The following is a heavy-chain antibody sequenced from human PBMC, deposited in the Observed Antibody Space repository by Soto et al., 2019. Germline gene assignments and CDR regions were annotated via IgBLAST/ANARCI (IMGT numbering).Heavy chain of an antibody. CDR3: ARTIYCINGVCSPLCGMDV. V-gene: IGHV4-38-2*01. CDR1: GYSIGSGYN. CDR2: IHHSGTT. Sequence: SETLSLTCAVSGYSIGSGYNWGWIRQPPGKGLEWIGSIHHSGTTHYNPSLKSRVTISVDMSKNQFSLKLTSVTAADTAVYYCARTIYCINGVCSPLCGMDVWGQGTTVIVSS. J-gene: IGHJ6*02. D-gene: IGHD2-8*01.